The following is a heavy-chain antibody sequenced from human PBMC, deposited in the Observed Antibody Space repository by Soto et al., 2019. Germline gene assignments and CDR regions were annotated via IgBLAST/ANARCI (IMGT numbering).Heavy chain of an antibody. Sequence: QVQLQQWGAGLLKPSETLSLTCAVYGGSFSGYYWSWIRQPPGKGLEWIGEINHSGSTNYNPSLTSRVTISVDTSKNQFSLKLSSVAAADTAVYYCARGGPWYSSELRWFDPWGQGTLVTVSS. J-gene: IGHJ5*02. CDR1: GGSFSGYY. D-gene: IGHD6-19*01. V-gene: IGHV4-34*01. CDR2: INHSGST. CDR3: ARGGPWYSSELRWFDP.